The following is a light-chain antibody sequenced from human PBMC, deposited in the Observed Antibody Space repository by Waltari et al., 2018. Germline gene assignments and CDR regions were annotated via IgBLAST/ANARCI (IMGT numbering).Light chain of an antibody. CDR3: MQSTQWPRT. CDR2: TVS. V-gene: IGKV2-30*02. Sequence: DVVMPPSPLSLPSTLGQPASTSCTSSQSLIHSDGNTYLNWFQQRPGQSPRRLIYTVSKRESGVPDRFSGSGSGTDFTLKISRVEAEDVGFYYCMQSTQWPRTFGQGTKVEIK. CDR1: QSLIHSDGNTY. J-gene: IGKJ1*01.